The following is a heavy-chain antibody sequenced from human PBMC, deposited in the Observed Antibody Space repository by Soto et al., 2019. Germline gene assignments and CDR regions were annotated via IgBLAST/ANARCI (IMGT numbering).Heavy chain of an antibody. CDR1: GYTFTGYY. CDR2: INPNSGGT. D-gene: IGHD3-9*01. J-gene: IGHJ4*02. Sequence: ASVKVSCKASGYTFTGYYMHWVRQAPGQGLEWMGWINPNSGGTNYAQKFQGWVTMTRDMSISTAYMELSRLRSDDTAVYYCARGFGGYFDWLLYFDYWGQGTLVTVSS. V-gene: IGHV1-2*04. CDR3: ARGFGGYFDWLLYFDY.